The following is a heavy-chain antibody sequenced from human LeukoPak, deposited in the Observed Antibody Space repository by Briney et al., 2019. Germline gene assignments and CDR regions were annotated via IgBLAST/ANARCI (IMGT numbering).Heavy chain of an antibody. D-gene: IGHD6-19*01. J-gene: IGHJ4*02. V-gene: IGHV3-30*18. Sequence: GGSLRLSCAASGFTFSSYGMHWVRQAPGKGLEWVAVISYDGSNKYYADSVKGRFTISRDNSKNTLYLQMNSLRAEDTAVYYCANPSGGAYSSGWYGFDYWGQGTLVTVSS. CDR2: ISYDGSNK. CDR1: GFTFSSYG. CDR3: ANPSGGAYSSGWYGFDY.